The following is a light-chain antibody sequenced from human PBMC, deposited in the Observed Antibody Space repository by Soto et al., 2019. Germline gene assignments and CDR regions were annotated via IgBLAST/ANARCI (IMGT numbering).Light chain of an antibody. CDR2: GAY. J-gene: IGKJ2*01. CDR1: QTIGSNY. CDR3: QQDGSSPYT. V-gene: IGKV3-20*01. Sequence: EIVLTQSPATLSLSPGERATLSCRASQTIGSNYLACQQQKRHQAPRLLIYGAYSRATGLPARFSGSGSRTDFTLTISRLEPEDFAVYYCQQDGSSPYTFGEGTNLEI.